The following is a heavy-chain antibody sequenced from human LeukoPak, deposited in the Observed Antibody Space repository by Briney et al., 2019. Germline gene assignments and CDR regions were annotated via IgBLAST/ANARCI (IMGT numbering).Heavy chain of an antibody. J-gene: IGHJ6*03. CDR2: ISGSGGNT. D-gene: IGHD1-14*01. Sequence: GGSLRLSCAASGFTFSSYAMSWVRQAPGKGLEWVSLISGSGGNTYYADSVKGRFTIYRDNSKNTLYLEMNSLRAEDTAVYYCATYVTTGYSYYYYMDVWGKGTTVTVSS. CDR3: ATYVTTGYSYYYYMDV. CDR1: GFTFSSYA. V-gene: IGHV3-23*01.